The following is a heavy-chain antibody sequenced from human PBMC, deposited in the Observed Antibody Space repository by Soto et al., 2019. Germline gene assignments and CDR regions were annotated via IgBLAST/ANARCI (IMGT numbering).Heavy chain of an antibody. CDR1: GFTFSSYG. CDR2: IWYDGSNK. D-gene: IGHD3-3*01. V-gene: IGHV3-33*01. CDR3: ARAPNNDFWSGYPDY. Sequence: QVQLVESGGGVVQPGRSLRLSCAASGFTFSSYGMHWVRQAPGKGLEWVAVIWYDGSNKYYADSVKGRFTISRDNSKNTLYLQMNSLRAEDTAVYYCARAPNNDFWSGYPDYWGQGNLVTVSS. J-gene: IGHJ4*02.